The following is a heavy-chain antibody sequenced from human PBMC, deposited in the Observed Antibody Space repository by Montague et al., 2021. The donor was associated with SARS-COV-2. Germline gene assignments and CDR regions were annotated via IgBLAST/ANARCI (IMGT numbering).Heavy chain of an antibody. J-gene: IGHJ6*02. CDR1: GDSIRSNR. D-gene: IGHD6-13*01. CDR3: TRDRGIAAADNYYYGMDV. V-gene: IGHV4-59*13. CDR2: ISDSWRT. Sequence: SETLSLTCTVSGDSIRSNRCTWVRQPQGKGLELVWSISDSWRTXXXPSXXXQVTISVDTSKNQFFLNLRSMFAADTAIYYCTRDRGIAAADNYYYGMDVWGPGTTVTVSS.